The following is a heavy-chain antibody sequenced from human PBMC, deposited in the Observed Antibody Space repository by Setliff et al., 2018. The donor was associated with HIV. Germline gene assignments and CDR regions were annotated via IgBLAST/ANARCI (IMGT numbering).Heavy chain of an antibody. CDR2: IYHSGST. D-gene: IGHD3-10*01. Sequence: SETLSLTCAVSGYSLSSDYYWGWIRQPPGKGLEWIASIYHSGSTYYNPSLKSRVIISVDTSKNQFSLKLSSVTAADTAVYYCARTGGSGSYYIYAPHFDYWGQGTLVTVSS. CDR3: ARTGGSGSYYIYAPHFDY. V-gene: IGHV4-38-2*01. CDR1: GYSLSSDYY. J-gene: IGHJ4*02.